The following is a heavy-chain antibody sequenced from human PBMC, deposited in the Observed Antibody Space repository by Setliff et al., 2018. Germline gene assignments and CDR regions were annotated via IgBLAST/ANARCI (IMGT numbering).Heavy chain of an antibody. J-gene: IGHJ4*02. Sequence: ASVKVSCKASGYTFTSHYMHWVRQAPGLGLEWMGTINPSSGRTSYAQKFQGRVTMTRDTSTSTVYMDMSSLRSEDTAVYYCARAGRDGYNFPYYFDYWGQGTLVTVSS. CDR3: ARAGRDGYNFPYYFDY. CDR2: INPSSGRT. D-gene: IGHD5-12*01. V-gene: IGHV1-46*01. CDR1: GYTFTSHY.